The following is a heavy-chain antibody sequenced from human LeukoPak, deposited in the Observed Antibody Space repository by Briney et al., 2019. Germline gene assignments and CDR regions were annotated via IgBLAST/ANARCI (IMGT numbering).Heavy chain of an antibody. V-gene: IGHV3-21*01. CDR3: ARDSDWNDGLDY. Sequence: PGGSLRLSCAASGFTFSGYSMNWVRQAPGKGLEWVSSISTSSLYIYYADSVKGRFTVSRNNARNSLYLQVNSLRAEDAAVYYCARDSDWNDGLDYWGQGTLVTVSS. D-gene: IGHD1-1*01. CDR2: ISTSSLYI. J-gene: IGHJ4*02. CDR1: GFTFSGYS.